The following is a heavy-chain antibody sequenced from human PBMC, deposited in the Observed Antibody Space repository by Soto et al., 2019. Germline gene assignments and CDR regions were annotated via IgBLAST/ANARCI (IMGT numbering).Heavy chain of an antibody. Sequence: GGSLRLSCAASGFTFSSYAMSWVRQAPGKGLEWVSAISGSGGSTYYADSVKGRFTISRDNSKNTLYLQMNSLRAEDTAVYYCANSELPAAITFEVFPVDYWGQGTLVTVSS. CDR2: ISGSGGST. D-gene: IGHD2-2*01. V-gene: IGHV3-23*01. CDR3: ANSELPAAITFEVFPVDY. J-gene: IGHJ4*02. CDR1: GFTFSSYA.